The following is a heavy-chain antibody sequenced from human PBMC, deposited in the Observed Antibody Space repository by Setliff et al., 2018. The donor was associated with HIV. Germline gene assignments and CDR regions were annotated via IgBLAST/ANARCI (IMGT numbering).Heavy chain of an antibody. J-gene: IGHJ4*02. CDR3: ARHAGSRGYYPRPFDY. V-gene: IGHV4-59*08. D-gene: IGHD3-22*01. CDR1: GGSISSYY. CDR2: IYDRGGT. Sequence: PSETLSLTCTVSGGSISSYYWSWIRQPPEKGLEWIGYIYDRGGTNYNPSLKNRVTISVDTSKNQFSLKLGSVTAADTAVYYCARHAGSRGYYPRPFDYWGQGTLVTVSS.